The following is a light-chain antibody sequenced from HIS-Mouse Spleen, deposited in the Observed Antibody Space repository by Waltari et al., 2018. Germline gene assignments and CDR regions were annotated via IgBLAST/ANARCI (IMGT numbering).Light chain of an antibody. J-gene: IGLJ3*02. CDR3: CSYAGSSTWV. Sequence: QSALTPPASVSGSPGPSITISCTGTSSDVGSSNLVPWYQQHPGKAPKLMIYEGSKRPSGVSNRFSGSKSGNTASLTISGLQAEDEADYYCCSYAGSSTWVFGGGTKLTVL. V-gene: IGLV2-23*01. CDR2: EGS. CDR1: SSDVGSSNL.